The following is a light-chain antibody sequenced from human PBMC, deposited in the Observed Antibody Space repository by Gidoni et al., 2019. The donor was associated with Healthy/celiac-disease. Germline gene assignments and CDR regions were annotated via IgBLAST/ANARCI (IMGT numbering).Light chain of an antibody. CDR3: QVWDSSSDHPV. Sequence: YVLTQPPSVSVAPGQTARITCGGNNIGSKSVHWYQQKPGQAPVLVVYDDSDRPSGIRERFSGSNSGNTATLTISRVEAGDEADYYCQVWDSSSDHPVFGGGTKLTVL. CDR1: NIGSKS. J-gene: IGLJ2*01. CDR2: DDS. V-gene: IGLV3-21*02.